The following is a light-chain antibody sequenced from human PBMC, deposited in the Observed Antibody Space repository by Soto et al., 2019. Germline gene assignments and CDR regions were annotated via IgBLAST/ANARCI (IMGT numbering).Light chain of an antibody. Sequence: VLTQPPSVTGAPGQRVTISCTGSNSNIGAGYDVHWYRQFPGTAPKLLIYGNINRPSGVPDRFSGSKSGTSASLAITGLQAEDEAHYYCHSFDSRLIGLLFGGGTKLTVL. CDR2: GNI. CDR3: HSFDSRLIGLL. V-gene: IGLV1-40*01. J-gene: IGLJ2*01. CDR1: NSNIGAGYD.